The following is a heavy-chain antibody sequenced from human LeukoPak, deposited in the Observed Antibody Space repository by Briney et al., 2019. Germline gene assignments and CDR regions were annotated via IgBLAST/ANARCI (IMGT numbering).Heavy chain of an antibody. D-gene: IGHD3-10*01. J-gene: IGHJ3*02. Sequence: GGSLRLSCAASGFTFSSYAMSWVRQAPGKGLEWVSAISGSGGSTYYADSVKGRFTISRDNSKNTLYLQMNSLRAEDTAVYYCAKGRITMVRGPILGAFDIWGRGTMVTVSS. CDR1: GFTFSSYA. CDR2: ISGSGGST. CDR3: AKGRITMVRGPILGAFDI. V-gene: IGHV3-23*01.